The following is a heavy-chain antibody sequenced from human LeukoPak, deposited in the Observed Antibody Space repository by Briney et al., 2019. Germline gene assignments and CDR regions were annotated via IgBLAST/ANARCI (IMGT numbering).Heavy chain of an antibody. CDR3: TREYNWNYY. CDR1: GFTFSSYS. Sequence: GGSLRLSCAASGFTFSSYSMSWVRQAPGKGLEWVGFIRSKAYGGTTEYAASVKGRFTISRDDSKSIAYLQMNSLKTEDTAVYYCTREYNWNYYWGQGTLVTVSS. J-gene: IGHJ4*02. CDR2: IRSKAYGGTT. D-gene: IGHD1-7*01. V-gene: IGHV3-49*04.